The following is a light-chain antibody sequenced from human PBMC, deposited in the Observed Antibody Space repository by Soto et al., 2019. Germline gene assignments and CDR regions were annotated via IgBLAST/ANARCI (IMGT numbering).Light chain of an antibody. V-gene: IGLV2-14*01. J-gene: IGLJ2*01. CDR2: EVT. CDR3: NSYTATSTVL. CDR1: SSDVGGYNY. Sequence: QSALTQPASVSASPGQSITISCSGTSSDVGGYNYVSWYQHHPGTAPKLLIYEVTNRTSGVSNRFSGSKSGNTASLTISGLQAEDEGDYYCNSYTATSTVLFGGGTKLTVL.